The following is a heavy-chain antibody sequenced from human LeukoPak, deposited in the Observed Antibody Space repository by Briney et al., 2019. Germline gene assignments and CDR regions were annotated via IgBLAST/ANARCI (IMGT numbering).Heavy chain of an antibody. CDR2: INPNSGGT. J-gene: IGHJ4*02. CDR3: ARVVMGYCTNGVCYGSGGSKRYDY. CDR1: GYTFTCYY. D-gene: IGHD2-8*01. V-gene: IGHV1-2*02. Sequence: ASVTVSCKASGYTFTCYYMHWVRQAPGQGLEWMGWINPNSGGTNYAQKFQGRVTMTRDTSISTAYMELSRLRSDDTAVYYCARVVMGYCTNGVCYGSGGSKRYDYWGQGTLVTVSS.